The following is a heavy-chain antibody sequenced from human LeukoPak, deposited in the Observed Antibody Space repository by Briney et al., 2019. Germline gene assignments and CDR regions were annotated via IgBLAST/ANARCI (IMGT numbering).Heavy chain of an antibody. D-gene: IGHD4-17*01. CDR2: ISSNGGST. J-gene: IGHJ4*02. V-gene: IGHV3-64*01. CDR1: GFTFSSYA. CDR3: ARGWDYGDLDY. Sequence: GGSLRLSCAASGFTFSSYAMHWVRQAPGKGPEYVSAISSNGGSTYYANSVKGRFTISRDNSKNTLYLQMGSLRAEDMAVYYCARGWDYGDLDYWGQGTLVTVSS.